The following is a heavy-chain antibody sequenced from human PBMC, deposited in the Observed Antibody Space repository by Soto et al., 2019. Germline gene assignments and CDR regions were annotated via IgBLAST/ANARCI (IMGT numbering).Heavy chain of an antibody. V-gene: IGHV3-23*01. CDR2: ISGNGAGT. CDR3: AKDTVGGYSFWSGYYSDGLDV. CDR1: GFTFDSYA. D-gene: IGHD3-3*01. Sequence: EVKLLESGGGLAQPGGSLRLSCVGSGFTFDSYAISWVRQAPGKGLQWISAISGNGAGTDYAHSVKGRFTISRDNSKNTVHLQMHSLRAEDTALYYCAKDTVGGYSFWSGYYSDGLDVWGQGTMVTVSS. J-gene: IGHJ3*01.